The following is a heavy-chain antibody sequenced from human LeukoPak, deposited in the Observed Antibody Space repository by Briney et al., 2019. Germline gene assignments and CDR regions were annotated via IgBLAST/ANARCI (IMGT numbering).Heavy chain of an antibody. D-gene: IGHD6-19*01. CDR2: IYYSGST. J-gene: IGHJ4*02. Sequence: PSETLSLTCTVSGGSISSGDYYWSWIRQPPGKGLERIGYIYYSGSTYYNPSLKSRVTISVDTSKNQFSLKLSSVTAADTAVYYCAGYEQWLAFDYWGQGTLVTVSS. CDR1: GGSISSGDYY. V-gene: IGHV4-30-4*01. CDR3: AGYEQWLAFDY.